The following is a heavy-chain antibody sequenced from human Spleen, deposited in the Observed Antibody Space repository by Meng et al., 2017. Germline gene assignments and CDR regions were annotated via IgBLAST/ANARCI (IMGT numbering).Heavy chain of an antibody. Sequence: GESLKISCKGSGFTLPYYWIGWVRQMPGKGLEWMGIIHLSDSDTRYRPSFQGQVTISADKSTRTAYLQWSSLKASDTAMYYCAARITAGGGAFDVWGQGTMVTVSS. V-gene: IGHV5-51*01. J-gene: IGHJ3*01. CDR1: GFTLPYYW. CDR3: AARITAGGGAFDV. D-gene: IGHD6-13*01. CDR2: IHLSDSDT.